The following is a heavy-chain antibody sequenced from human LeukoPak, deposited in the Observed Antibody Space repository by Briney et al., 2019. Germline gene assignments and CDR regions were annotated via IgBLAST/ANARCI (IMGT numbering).Heavy chain of an antibody. J-gene: IGHJ3*02. CDR2: ISSSGSTI. Sequence: PGGSLRLSCAASGFTFSDYYMSWIRQAPGKGLEWVSYISSSGSTIYYADSVKGRFTISRDNAKNSLYLQMNSLRAEDTAVYYCAREYYYDSSGYYSNAFDIWGQGTMVTVSS. D-gene: IGHD3-22*01. CDR1: GFTFSDYY. V-gene: IGHV3-11*04. CDR3: AREYYYDSSGYYSNAFDI.